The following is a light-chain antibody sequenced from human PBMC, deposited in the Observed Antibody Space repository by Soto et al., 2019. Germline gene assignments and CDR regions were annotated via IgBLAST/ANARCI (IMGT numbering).Light chain of an antibody. CDR1: HSVRSD. Sequence: EIGMMLSASTFAIFPGAGGTLSCRACHSVRSDLAWYQQKPGQSPRLLIFDASTRATGIPARFSGSWSGKEFTLTIRNLQSEDFAVYSCHQYNKWPPITFGQGTRLEIK. CDR3: HQYNKWPPIT. J-gene: IGKJ5*01. CDR2: DAS. V-gene: IGKV3-15*01.